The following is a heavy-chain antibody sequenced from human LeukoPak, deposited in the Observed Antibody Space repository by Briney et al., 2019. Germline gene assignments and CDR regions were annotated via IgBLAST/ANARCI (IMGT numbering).Heavy chain of an antibody. V-gene: IGHV4-59*08. CDR3: ARRQSSGYLDY. D-gene: IGHD6-19*01. J-gene: IGHJ4*02. Sequence: PSETLSLTCTVSGGSIRSYYWSWVRQPPGKGLEWIGYVYYSGSTSYNPSLKSRVTISVDTSKNQFSLKLSSVTAADTAVYYCARRQSSGYLDYWGQGTLVTVSS. CDR2: VYYSGST. CDR1: GGSIRSYY.